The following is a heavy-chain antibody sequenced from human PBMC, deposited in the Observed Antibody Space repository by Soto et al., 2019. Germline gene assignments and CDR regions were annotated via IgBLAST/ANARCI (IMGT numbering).Heavy chain of an antibody. CDR3: ARGRQPRE. CDR1: GGSFSGYY. V-gene: IGHV4-34*01. J-gene: IGHJ4*02. Sequence: QVQLQQWGAGLLKPSETLSLTCAVYGGSFSGYYWSWIRQPPGKGLEWIGEINHSGSTNYNPSLRSRVTISVDTSKNQFSLKLRSVTAADTAVYYCARGRQPREWGQGTLVTVSS. D-gene: IGHD6-13*01. CDR2: INHSGST.